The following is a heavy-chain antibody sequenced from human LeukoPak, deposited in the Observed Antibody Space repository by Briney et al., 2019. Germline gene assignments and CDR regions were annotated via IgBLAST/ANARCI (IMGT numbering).Heavy chain of an antibody. J-gene: IGHJ4*02. V-gene: IGHV4-59*08. CDR3: ARNPPRYFN. D-gene: IGHD1-26*01. CDR2: INYSGST. Sequence: SETLSLTCTVSGGSIAGYYWSWVRQPPGKGLEWIAYINYSGSTNYNPSLKSRVTISVDTSKNQFSLKLRSVTAADTAVYYCARNPPRYFNWGQGTLVTVSS. CDR1: GGSIAGYY.